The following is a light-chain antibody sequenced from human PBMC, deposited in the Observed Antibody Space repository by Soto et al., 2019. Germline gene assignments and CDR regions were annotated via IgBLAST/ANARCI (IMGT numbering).Light chain of an antibody. Sequence: ENVLTQSPGTLSLSPGERATLSCRASQSVPSNYLAWYQQKPGQAPRLLIYGTSSRATGIPDRFSGSGSGTDFTLTLSRLEPEAYAVYYCQQYGSSQTFGQGTKVEIK. CDR2: GTS. CDR3: QQYGSSQT. CDR1: QSVPSNY. J-gene: IGKJ1*01. V-gene: IGKV3-20*01.